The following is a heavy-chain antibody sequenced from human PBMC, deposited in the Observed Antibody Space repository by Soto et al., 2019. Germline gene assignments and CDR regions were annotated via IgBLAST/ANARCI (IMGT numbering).Heavy chain of an antibody. J-gene: IGHJ6*02. V-gene: IGHV3-21*01. CDR3: ARDRGYDAHDYYYNAMDV. CDR2: IRGFSPYT. Sequence: TGGSLRLSCVASGFTFRTYTMNWVRQAPGKGLEWVSGIRGFSPYTFYSESVKGRFTISRDNAKNSLYLQMNSLRAEDTAVYYCARDRGYDAHDYYYNAMDVWGQGTTVTVSS. CDR1: GFTFRTYT. D-gene: IGHD2-15*01.